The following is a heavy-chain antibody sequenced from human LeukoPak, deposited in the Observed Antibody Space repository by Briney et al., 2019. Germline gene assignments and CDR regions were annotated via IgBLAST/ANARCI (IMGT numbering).Heavy chain of an antibody. CDR3: AKDQGGDGYNLGYFDY. J-gene: IGHJ4*02. Sequence: PGGSLRLSCAASGFTFSSYAMSWVRQAPGKGLEWVSAISGSGGSTYYADSVKGRFTISRDNSKNTLYLQMNSLRAEDTAVYYCAKDQGGDGYNLGYFDYWGQGTLVTVSS. CDR2: ISGSGGST. D-gene: IGHD5-24*01. V-gene: IGHV3-23*01. CDR1: GFTFSSYA.